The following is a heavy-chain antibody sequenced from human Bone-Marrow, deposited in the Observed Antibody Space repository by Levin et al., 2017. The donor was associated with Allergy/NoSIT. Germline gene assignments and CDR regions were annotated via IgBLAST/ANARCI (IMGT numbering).Heavy chain of an antibody. CDR1: GFNLNAYG. CDR3: AKDGLNYYGSGNFVDY. D-gene: IGHD3-10*01. V-gene: IGHV3-30*18. Sequence: PGGSLRLSCAASGFNLNAYGMHWVRQAPGKGLEWVAVISYDGNNKYYADSVKGRFTISRDTSKTTVYLQMNSLRTEDTAIYYCAKDGLNYYGSGNFVDYWGQGTLVTVSS. CDR2: ISYDGNNK. J-gene: IGHJ4*02.